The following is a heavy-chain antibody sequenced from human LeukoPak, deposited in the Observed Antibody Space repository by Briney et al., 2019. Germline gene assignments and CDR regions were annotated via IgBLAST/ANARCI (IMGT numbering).Heavy chain of an antibody. CDR2: IIPIFGTA. J-gene: IGHJ5*02. D-gene: IGHD6-13*01. Sequence: GASVRVSCKASGGTFSNYAINWVRQAPGQGLEWRGGIIPIFGTANYAQKFQGRVTITADESTSTAYMELRSLKSEDTAVYYCARDWGMGPSSSWAWGQGTLVTVSS. CDR3: ARDWGMGPSSSWA. V-gene: IGHV1-69*13. CDR1: GGTFSNYA.